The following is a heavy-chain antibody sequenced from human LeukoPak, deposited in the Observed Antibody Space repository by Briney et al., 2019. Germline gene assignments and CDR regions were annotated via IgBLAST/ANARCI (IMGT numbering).Heavy chain of an antibody. J-gene: IGHJ3*02. CDR3: ARHCCSGPAKRVFDI. CDR2: ISYSGNT. Sequence: ASETLSLTCTVSGGSISRYYWGWVRQPPGKGLEWIGTISYSGNTDYNPSLRSRVTIPVDTSNNQFSLRLGSVTAADTAVYHCARHCCSGPAKRVFDIWGQGTMVTVPS. D-gene: IGHD2-15*01. V-gene: IGHV4-39*01. CDR1: GGSISRYY.